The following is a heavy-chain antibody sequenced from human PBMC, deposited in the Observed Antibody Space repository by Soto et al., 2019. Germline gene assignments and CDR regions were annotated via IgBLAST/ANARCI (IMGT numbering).Heavy chain of an antibody. CDR2: ISAGGGST. CDR3: AKGGGYGGHQRYYFDD. V-gene: IGHV3-23*01. CDR1: GFTFSSYA. D-gene: IGHD5-12*01. J-gene: IGHJ4*02. Sequence: EVQLLESGGGLVQPGGSLRLSCAASGFTFSSYAMSWVRQSPGKGLEWVSGISAGGGSTYYADSVKGRFAISRDNSKNTLYLQMNSLRVDDTAVYYCAKGGGYGGHQRYYFDDWGQGTLVTVSS.